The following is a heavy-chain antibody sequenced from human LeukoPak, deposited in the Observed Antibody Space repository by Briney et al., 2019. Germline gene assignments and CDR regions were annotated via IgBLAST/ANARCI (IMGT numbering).Heavy chain of an antibody. CDR2: IYPGDSDT. CDR3: ARSDQLRWLGDPRRPYYYGMDV. V-gene: IGHV5-51*01. CDR1: GYSFTIYW. Sequence: PGGSLRLSCKTSGYSFTIYWVAWVRQMPGKGLEWMGIIYPGDSDTRYSPSFQGQVTISADKSISSVYLQWSSLKASDTAMYYCARSDQLRWLGDPRRPYYYGMDVWGQGTTVTVSS. D-gene: IGHD3-10*01. J-gene: IGHJ6*02.